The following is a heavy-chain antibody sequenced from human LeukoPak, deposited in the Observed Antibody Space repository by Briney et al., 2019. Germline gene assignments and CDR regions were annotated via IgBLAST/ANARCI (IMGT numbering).Heavy chain of an antibody. CDR3: ARESYNSSGYYPSAFDI. V-gene: IGHV3-30-3*01. CDR2: ISYDGSNK. J-gene: IGHJ3*02. D-gene: IGHD3-22*01. Sequence: PGGSLRLSCAASGFTFSSYAMHWVRQAPGKGLEWVAVISYDGSNKYYADSVKGRFTIPRDNSKNTLYVQMNSLRAEDTAVYYCARESYNSSGYYPSAFDIWGQGTMVTVSS. CDR1: GFTFSSYA.